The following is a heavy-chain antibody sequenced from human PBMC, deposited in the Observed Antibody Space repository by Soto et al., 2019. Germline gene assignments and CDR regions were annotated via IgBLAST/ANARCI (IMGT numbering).Heavy chain of an antibody. Sequence: LRLSCAASGFTSSNYGMHWVRQTPGKGLEWVALILYDGSNKYYADSVKGRFTISRDNSKNTLYLQVSSLRAEDTAVYYCAKSRDAYNFYFYYGMDVWGQGTSVTVSS. V-gene: IGHV3-30*18. CDR1: GFTSSNYG. J-gene: IGHJ6*02. CDR2: ILYDGSNK. D-gene: IGHD1-1*01. CDR3: AKSRDAYNFYFYYGMDV.